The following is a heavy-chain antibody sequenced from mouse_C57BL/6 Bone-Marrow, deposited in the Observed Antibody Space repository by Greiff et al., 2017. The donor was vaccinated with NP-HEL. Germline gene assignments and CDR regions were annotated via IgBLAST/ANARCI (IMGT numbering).Heavy chain of an antibody. J-gene: IGHJ4*01. CDR3: ARPSRNSCAMDY. CDR1: GYTFTSYW. D-gene: IGHD2-1*01. V-gene: IGHV1-52*01. CDR2: IDPSDSET. Sequence: QVQLQQPGAELVRPGSSVKLSCKASGYTFTSYWMHWVKQRPIQGLEWIGNIDPSDSETHYNQKFKDKATLTVDKSSSTAYMQLISLTSEDSAVYYCARPSRNSCAMDYWGQGTSVTVSS.